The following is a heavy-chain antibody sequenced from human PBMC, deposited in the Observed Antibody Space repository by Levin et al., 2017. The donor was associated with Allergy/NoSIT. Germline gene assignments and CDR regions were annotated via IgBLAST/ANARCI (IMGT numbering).Heavy chain of an antibody. CDR3: AKGSLANFDY. J-gene: IGHJ4*02. Sequence: PGGSPRLSCAASGFTFSSYAMSWVRQAPGKGLEWVSAISGSGGSTFYADSVKGRFTISRDNSKNTLYLQMNSLRAEDTAVYYCAKGSLANFDYWGQGTLVTVSS. CDR2: ISGSGGST. CDR1: GFTFSSYA. V-gene: IGHV3-23*01.